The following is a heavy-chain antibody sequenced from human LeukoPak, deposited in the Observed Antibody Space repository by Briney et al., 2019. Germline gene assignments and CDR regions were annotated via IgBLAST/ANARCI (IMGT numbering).Heavy chain of an antibody. CDR3: AKWALLWFGELLYGQNWFDP. V-gene: IGHV3-23*01. Sequence: GGSLRLSCAASGVTFSSYAMSWVRQAPGKGLEWVSAISGSGGSTYYADSVKGRFTISRDNSKNTLYLQMNSLRAEDTAVYYCAKWALLWFGELLYGQNWFDPWGQGTLVTVSS. CDR2: ISGSGGST. CDR1: GVTFSSYA. D-gene: IGHD3-10*01. J-gene: IGHJ5*02.